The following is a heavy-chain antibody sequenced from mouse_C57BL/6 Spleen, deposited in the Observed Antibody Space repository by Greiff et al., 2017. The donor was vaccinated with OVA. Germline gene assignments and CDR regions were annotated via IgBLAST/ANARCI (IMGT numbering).Heavy chain of an antibody. V-gene: IGHV1-26*01. CDR1: GYTFTDYY. J-gene: IGHJ2*01. Sequence: VQLQQSGPELVKPGASVKISCKASGYTFTDYYMNWVKQSHGKSLEWIGDINPNNGGTSYNQKFKGKATLTVDKSSSTAYMELRSLTSEDSAVYYCARSPSLYYFDYWGQGTTLTVSS. CDR3: ARSPSLYYFDY. CDR2: INPNNGGT.